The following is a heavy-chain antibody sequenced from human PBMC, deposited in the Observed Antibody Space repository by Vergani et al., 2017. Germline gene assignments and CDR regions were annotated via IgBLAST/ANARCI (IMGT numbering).Heavy chain of an antibody. CDR2: IKSDGSIT. V-gene: IGHV3-74*03. J-gene: IGHJ4*02. CDR1: GFSFNSYW. CDR3: VGDCGLCAGGRCYTVAWYY. Sequence: DVHLAESGGGFFQPGGSLRLFCSASGFSFNSYWMHWVRQVPGKGLLWVSRIKSDGSITAYADSVKGRFTISRDNAQNTLYLQVRSLRIEDTGVYHCVGDCGLCAGGRCYTVAWYYWGQGTPVTVSS. D-gene: IGHD2-2*02.